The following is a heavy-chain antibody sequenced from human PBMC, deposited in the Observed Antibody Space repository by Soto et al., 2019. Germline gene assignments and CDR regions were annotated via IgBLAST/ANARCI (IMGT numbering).Heavy chain of an antibody. CDR1: GFTFSSYG. D-gene: IGHD2-15*01. Sequence: PGGSLRLSCAASGFTFSSYGMHWVRQAPGKGLEWVAVISYDGSNKYYADSVKGRFTISRDNSKNTLYLQMNSLRAEDTAVYYCAKSPADIVVVVAIYYFDYWGQGTLVTVSS. V-gene: IGHV3-30*18. CDR2: ISYDGSNK. J-gene: IGHJ4*02. CDR3: AKSPADIVVVVAIYYFDY.